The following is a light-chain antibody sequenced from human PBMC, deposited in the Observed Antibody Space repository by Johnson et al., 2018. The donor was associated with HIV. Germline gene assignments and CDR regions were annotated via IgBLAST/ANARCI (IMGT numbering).Light chain of an antibody. J-gene: IGLJ1*01. V-gene: IGLV1-51*01. CDR2: DNN. CDR3: GTWDLSLNAYV. Sequence: QSVLTQPPSVSAAPGQKVTISCSGSSSNIGNNYVSWYQQLPGTAPKLLIYDNNKRPSGIPDRFSGSKSGTSATLAITGLQTGDEADYFCGTWDLSLNAYVFGHGTKVTVL. CDR1: SSNIGNNY.